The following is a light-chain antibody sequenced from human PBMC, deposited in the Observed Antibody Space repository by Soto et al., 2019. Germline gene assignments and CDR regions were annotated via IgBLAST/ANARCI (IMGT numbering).Light chain of an antibody. Sequence: QSALTQPASVSGTPGQTVTVSCSGSSSNIGSYTVNWYQQLPGTAPKLVIYSNHQRPSGVPDRFSGSKSGTSASLAISGLQSEDEADYYCAAWDDSLNGSVFGSGTKVTVL. CDR2: SNH. J-gene: IGLJ1*01. V-gene: IGLV1-44*01. CDR3: AAWDDSLNGSV. CDR1: SSNIGSYT.